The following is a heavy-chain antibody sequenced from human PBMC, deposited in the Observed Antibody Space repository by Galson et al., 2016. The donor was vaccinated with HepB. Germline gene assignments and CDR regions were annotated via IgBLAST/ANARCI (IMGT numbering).Heavy chain of an antibody. CDR1: GYTFTDYY. D-gene: IGHD6-19*01. CDR2: FNPKSAAS. CDR3: ARDPGLASGWTNFDS. J-gene: IGHJ4*02. V-gene: IGHV1-2*02. Sequence: SVKVSCKASGYTFTDYYIHWVRQAPGQGLEWMGWFNPKSAASNYADKFRDPRTMARDTSIGTAYMELSGLTADDTAVYYCARDPGLASGWTNFDSWGQGTLVIVSS.